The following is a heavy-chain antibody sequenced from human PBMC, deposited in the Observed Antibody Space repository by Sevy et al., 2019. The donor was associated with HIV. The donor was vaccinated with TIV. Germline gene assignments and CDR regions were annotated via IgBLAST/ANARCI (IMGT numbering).Heavy chain of an antibody. V-gene: IGHV3-48*03. CDR2: ISSSGITI. CDR3: ARVARGWFGELYYYYYGMDV. Sequence: GGSLRLSCAASGFTFSSYEMNWVRQAPGKGLEWVSYISSSGITIYYADSVKGRFTISGDNAKNSLYLQMNSLRAEDTAVYYCARVARGWFGELYYYYYGMDVWGQRTTVTVSS. CDR1: GFTFSSYE. J-gene: IGHJ6*02. D-gene: IGHD3-10*01.